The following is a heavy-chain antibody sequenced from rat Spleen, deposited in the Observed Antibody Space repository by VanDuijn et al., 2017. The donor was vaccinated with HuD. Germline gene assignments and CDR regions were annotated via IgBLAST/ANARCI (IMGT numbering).Heavy chain of an antibody. CDR1: GFTFSNYY. Sequence: EVQLVESEGGLVQPGRSLKLSCAVSGFTFSNYYMAWVRQAPTKGLEWVAYISTGGGGTYYRDSVKGRFTISRDNAKSTLYLQMDSLRSEDTATYYCATYGGFIDYWGQGVVVTVSS. D-gene: IGHD1-11*01. CDR2: ISTGGGGT. CDR3: ATYGGFIDY. V-gene: IGHV5-27*01. J-gene: IGHJ2*01.